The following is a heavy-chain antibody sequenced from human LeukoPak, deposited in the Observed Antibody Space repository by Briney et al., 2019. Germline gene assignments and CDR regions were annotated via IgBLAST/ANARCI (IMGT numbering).Heavy chain of an antibody. CDR1: GGSVSSGSYD. CDR2: IYYSGST. CDR3: ARDSSGYRDDAFDI. V-gene: IGHV4-61*01. D-gene: IGHD3-22*01. J-gene: IGHJ3*02. Sequence: SETLSLTCTVSGGSVSSGSYDWSWIRQPPGKGLEWIGYIYYSGSTNYNPSLKSRVTISVDTSKNQFSLKLSSVTAADTAVYYCARDSSGYRDDAFDIWGQGTMVTVSS.